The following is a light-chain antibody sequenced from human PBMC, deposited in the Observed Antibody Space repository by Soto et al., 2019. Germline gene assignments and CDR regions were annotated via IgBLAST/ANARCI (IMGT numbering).Light chain of an antibody. J-gene: IGKJ5*01. Sequence: DIVLTHSPATLSVSLGASSTLSCRAGQSVSLSLAWYQQKPGQAPRLLIYAASNRATGVPARFSGSWSGTEFTLTISSLQSEDFAVYYCQQYNNWITFGQGTRLEI. CDR3: QQYNNWIT. V-gene: IGKV3-15*01. CDR2: AAS. CDR1: QSVSLS.